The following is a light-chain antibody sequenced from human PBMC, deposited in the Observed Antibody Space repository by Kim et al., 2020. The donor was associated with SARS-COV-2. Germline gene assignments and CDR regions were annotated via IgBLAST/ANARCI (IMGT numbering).Light chain of an antibody. CDR2: DVS. J-gene: IGLJ3*02. Sequence: QSALTQPASVSGSPGQSITISCTGTSSDVGGYNYVSWYQQHPGKAPKLMIYDVSNRPSGVSNRFSGSKSGNTASLTISGLQAEDEADYYCSSYTSSSTRVVGGGTQLTV. CDR3: SSYTSSSTRV. CDR1: SSDVGGYNY. V-gene: IGLV2-14*03.